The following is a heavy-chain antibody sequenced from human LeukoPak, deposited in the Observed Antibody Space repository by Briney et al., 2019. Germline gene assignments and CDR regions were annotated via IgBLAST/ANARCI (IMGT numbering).Heavy chain of an antibody. J-gene: IGHJ4*02. V-gene: IGHV3-30*03. CDR2: ISYDRSNK. Sequence: LSLTCTVSGGSISSSSYYWGWIRPAPGKGLEWVAVISYDRSNKYYADSVKGRITISRSNSKNTMYLQMNSLKAEATAEYYGASYGSLSIVVVVAATPYCWGQGTLVTASS. CDR1: GGSISSSS. CDR3: ASYGSLSIVVVVAATPYC. D-gene: IGHD2-15*01.